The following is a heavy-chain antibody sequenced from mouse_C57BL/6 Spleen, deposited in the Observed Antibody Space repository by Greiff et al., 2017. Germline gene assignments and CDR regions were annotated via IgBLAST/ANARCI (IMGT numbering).Heavy chain of an antibody. Sequence: VQLQQSGPELVKPGASVKIPCKASGYTFTDYNMDWVKQSHGKSLEWIGDINPNNGGTNYNQKFKGKATLTVDKSSSTAYMELRSLTSEDTAVYYCARGGYYGYCDYWGQGTTLTVSS. V-gene: IGHV1-18*01. CDR1: GYTFTDYN. D-gene: IGHD1-1*01. J-gene: IGHJ2*01. CDR2: INPNNGGT. CDR3: ARGGYYGYCDY.